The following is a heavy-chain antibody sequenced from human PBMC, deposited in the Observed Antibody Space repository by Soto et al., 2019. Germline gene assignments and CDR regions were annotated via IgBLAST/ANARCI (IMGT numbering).Heavy chain of an antibody. CDR1: GFTFNNYA. CDR2: ISVSGANT. CDR3: AKDLGLGVIAGYPHDC. V-gene: IGHV3-23*01. D-gene: IGHD3-9*01. J-gene: IGHJ4*02. Sequence: DVQLLDSGGGLVQPGGPLRLSCAASGFTFNNYAMSWVRQAPGKGLEWVSTISVSGANTYYADSVKGRFTISRDDSKNTLYLQMNSLGAEDTAVYYCAKDLGLGVIAGYPHDCWGQGTLVTVSS.